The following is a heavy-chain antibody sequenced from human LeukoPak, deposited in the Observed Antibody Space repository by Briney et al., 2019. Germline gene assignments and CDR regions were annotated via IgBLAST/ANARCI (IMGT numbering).Heavy chain of an antibody. CDR2: IYSSGST. CDR3: ARTTWRGMCFDS. CDR1: GGSTSSYH. Sequence: SETLSLTCTVSGGSTSSYHRSWISQPPGRGLEWLGYIYSSGSTSYNPSLKSRVAISVDMSKNQFSLKLSSVTAEDTAVYYCARTTWRGMCFDSWGQGTPVTVSS. D-gene: IGHD1-14*01. V-gene: IGHV4-59*13. J-gene: IGHJ4*02.